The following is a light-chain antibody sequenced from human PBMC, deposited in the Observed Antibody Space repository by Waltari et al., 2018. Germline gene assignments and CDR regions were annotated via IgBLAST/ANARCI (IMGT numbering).Light chain of an antibody. J-gene: IGKJ1*01. CDR3: QQYNTGPPCT. CDR2: GAS. V-gene: IGKV3-15*01. CDR1: QSISFN. Sequence: EIVMTQSPATLSVSPGERATLSCRASQSISFNLAWYQQKPGQAPRLLIYGASTRASGITARFSGSGSGTDFSLTISSLQSEDFAVYFCQQYNTGPPCTFGQGTKVEVK.